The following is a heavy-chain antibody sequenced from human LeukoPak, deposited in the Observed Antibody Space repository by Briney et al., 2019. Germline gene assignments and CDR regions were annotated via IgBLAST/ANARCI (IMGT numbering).Heavy chain of an antibody. CDR2: LSRDGANT. D-gene: IGHD2-2*01. J-gene: IGHJ4*02. Sequence: PGGSLRLSCVASGITFSTFALTWVRQAPGKGLEWVSALSRDGANTYYADSAKGRFTISRDNANNLLYLQMDSLRAEDTAVYYCAKGYRSIFYWGQGTLVTVSS. V-gene: IGHV3-23*01. CDR3: AKGYRSIFY. CDR1: GITFSTFA.